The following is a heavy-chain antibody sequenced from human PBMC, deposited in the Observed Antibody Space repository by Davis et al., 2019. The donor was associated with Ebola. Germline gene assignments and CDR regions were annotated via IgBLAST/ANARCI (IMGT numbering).Heavy chain of an antibody. D-gene: IGHD1-26*01. CDR3: ARSLHPARIVGATTFDY. Sequence: PGGSLRLSCAASGFTFSSYGMHWVRQAPGKGLEWVAVIWYDGSNKYYADSVKGRFTISRDNSKNTLYLQMNSLRAEDTAVYYCARSLHPARIVGATTFDYWGQGTLVTVSS. V-gene: IGHV3-33*01. CDR1: GFTFSSYG. CDR2: IWYDGSNK. J-gene: IGHJ4*02.